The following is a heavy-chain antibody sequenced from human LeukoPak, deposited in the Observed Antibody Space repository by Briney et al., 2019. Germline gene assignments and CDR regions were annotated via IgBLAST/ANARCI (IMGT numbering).Heavy chain of an antibody. CDR2: ISYDGSNK. Sequence: GGSLRLSCAASGFTFNNYGMHWVRQAPGKGLEWVAVISYDGSNKYYADSVKGRFTISRDNSKNTLYLQMNSLRAEDTAVYYCAKGRRRFGELPDYYMDVWGKGTTVTVSS. CDR1: GFTFNNYG. D-gene: IGHD3-10*01. CDR3: AKGRRRFGELPDYYMDV. V-gene: IGHV3-30*18. J-gene: IGHJ6*03.